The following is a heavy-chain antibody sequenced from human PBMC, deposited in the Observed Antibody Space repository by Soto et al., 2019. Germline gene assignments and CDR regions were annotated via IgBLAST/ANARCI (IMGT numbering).Heavy chain of an antibody. V-gene: IGHV1-18*01. CDR2: ISAYNGNT. D-gene: IGHD2-15*01. J-gene: IGHJ4*02. Sequence: ASVKVSCKASGYTFTSYGISWVRQAPGQGLEWMGWISAYNGNTNYAQKLQGRVTMTTDTSTSTAYMELRSLRSDDTAVYYFARALGCSGGSCYSSTFDYWGQGTLVTVSS. CDR1: GYTFTSYG. CDR3: ARALGCSGGSCYSSTFDY.